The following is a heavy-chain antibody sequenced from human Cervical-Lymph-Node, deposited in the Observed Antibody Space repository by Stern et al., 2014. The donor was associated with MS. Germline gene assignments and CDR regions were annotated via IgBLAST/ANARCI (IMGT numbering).Heavy chain of an antibody. D-gene: IGHD6-19*01. CDR2: INPNGGST. Sequence: VQSGAEVNTPGASVKLSCKAWGYTFTSYYIHWVRQAPGQGLELMGIINPNGGSTSYAQKFQGRVTMTRDTSTSTIYMEVSSLRSEDTAVYYCAREVAGYRLGMMDVWGQGTSVTVSS. CDR3: AREVAGYRLGMMDV. CDR1: GYTFTSYY. V-gene: IGHV1-46*01. J-gene: IGHJ6*02.